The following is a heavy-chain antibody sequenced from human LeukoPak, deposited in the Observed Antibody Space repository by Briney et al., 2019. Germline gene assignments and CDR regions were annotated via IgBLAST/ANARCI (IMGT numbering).Heavy chain of an antibody. D-gene: IGHD4-23*01. V-gene: IGHV3-48*03. CDR3: AREGYGGTSDAFDI. J-gene: IGHJ3*02. CDR2: ISSSGSI. CDR1: GFTFSTYE. Sequence: GGSLRLSCATSGFTFSTYEMDWVRQAPGKGLEWVSYISSSGSIYYTDSVKGRFTISRDNAKNSLYLQMNSLRAEDTAIYYCAREGYGGTSDAFDIWSQGTMVTVSS.